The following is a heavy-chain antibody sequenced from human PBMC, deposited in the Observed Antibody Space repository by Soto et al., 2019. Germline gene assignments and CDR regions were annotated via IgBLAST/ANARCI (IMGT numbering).Heavy chain of an antibody. CDR3: ARGPYDYVWGSDPPHFDY. CDR1: GFTFSDYY. D-gene: IGHD3-16*02. CDR2: ISSSGTTI. Sequence: QVQLVESGGGLVKPGGSLRLSCVASGFTFSDYYMSWIRQAPGKGLEWVSYISSSGTTIYYADSVKGRFTISRDNAKNSLDLQMNSLRAEDTAVYYCARGPYDYVWGSDPPHFDYWGQGTLVTVSS. J-gene: IGHJ4*02. V-gene: IGHV3-11*01.